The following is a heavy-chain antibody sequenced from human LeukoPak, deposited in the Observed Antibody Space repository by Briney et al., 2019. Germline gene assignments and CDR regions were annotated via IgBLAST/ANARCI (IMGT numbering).Heavy chain of an antibody. CDR1: GFTFSSYA. D-gene: IGHD3-10*01. CDR2: ISGSGGST. V-gene: IGHV3-23*01. CDR3: AKDALYYGSGSYYTDWFDP. J-gene: IGHJ5*02. Sequence: GGSLRLSCAASGFTFSSYAMSWVRQAPGKGLELVSAISGSGGSTYYADSAKGRFTISRDNSKNTLYLQMNSLRAEDTAVYYCAKDALYYGSGSYYTDWFDPWGQGTLVTVSS.